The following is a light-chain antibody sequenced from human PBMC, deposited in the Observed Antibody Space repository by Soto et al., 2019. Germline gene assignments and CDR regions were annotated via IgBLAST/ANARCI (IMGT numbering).Light chain of an antibody. Sequence: EIIMSQSPATLSVSPGEGATLTCRASQGVTTNLAWYQQKPGKAPRLLIYGASTRATGIPARFSGSGSGTDFTLTISRLEPEDFAVYYCQQYGSSPFTFGPGTKADI. V-gene: IGKV3-15*01. CDR3: QQYGSSPFT. J-gene: IGKJ3*01. CDR1: QGVTTN. CDR2: GAS.